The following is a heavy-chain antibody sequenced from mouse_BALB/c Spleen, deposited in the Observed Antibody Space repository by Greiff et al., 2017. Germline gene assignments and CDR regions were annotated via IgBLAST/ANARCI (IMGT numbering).Heavy chain of an antibody. Sequence: QVQLKQPGAELVRPGASVKLSCKASGYTFTSYWINWVKQRPGQGLEWIGNIYPSDSYTNYNQKFKDKATLTVDKSSSTAYMQLSSPTSEDSAVYYCTRYPGSSSHYFDYWGQGTTLTVSS. CDR3: TRYPGSSSHYFDY. V-gene: IGHV1-69*02. J-gene: IGHJ2*01. D-gene: IGHD1-1*01. CDR2: IYPSDSYT. CDR1: GYTFTSYW.